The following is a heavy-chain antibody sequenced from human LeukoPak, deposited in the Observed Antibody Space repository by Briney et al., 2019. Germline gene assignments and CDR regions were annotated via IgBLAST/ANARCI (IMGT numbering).Heavy chain of an antibody. J-gene: IGHJ4*02. CDR3: ARDHNYAFDN. Sequence: GGSLRLSCEAAGFIFRNYWMGWVRQAPGKGLEWISYIGIDSGNTKYADSVRGRFTISADKAKNSLYLQMNSLRVEDTAVYYCARDHNYAFDNWGQGTLVSVAS. D-gene: IGHD1-1*01. CDR2: IGIDSGNT. V-gene: IGHV3-11*06. CDR1: GFIFRNYW.